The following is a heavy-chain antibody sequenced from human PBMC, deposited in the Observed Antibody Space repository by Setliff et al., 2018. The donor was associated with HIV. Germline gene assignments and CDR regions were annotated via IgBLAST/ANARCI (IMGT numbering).Heavy chain of an antibody. CDR1: GGSISSGSYY. V-gene: IGHV4-61*02. Sequence: PSETLSLTCTVSGGSISSGSYYWSWIRQPAGKGLEWIGRIYTSGSTNYNPSLKSRVTISVDTSKNQFSLKLSSVTAADTAVYYCARATAMVFDYWARERWSPSPQ. CDR2: IYTSGST. J-gene: IGHJ4*02. D-gene: IGHD5-18*01. CDR3: ARATAMVFDY.